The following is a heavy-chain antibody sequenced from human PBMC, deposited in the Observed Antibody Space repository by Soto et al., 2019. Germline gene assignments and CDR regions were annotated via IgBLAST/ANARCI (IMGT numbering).Heavy chain of an antibody. Sequence: HPGGSLRLSCAASGFTFSSYAMSWVRQAPGKGLEWVSAISGSGGSTYYADSVKGRFTISRDNSKNTLYLQMNSLRAEDTAVYYCAKESAYTISTILTSGFLDPNGYWGQGTLVTVSS. CDR3: AKESAYTISTILTSGFLDPNGY. V-gene: IGHV3-23*01. CDR1: GFTFSSYA. J-gene: IGHJ4*02. CDR2: ISGSGGST. D-gene: IGHD3-9*01.